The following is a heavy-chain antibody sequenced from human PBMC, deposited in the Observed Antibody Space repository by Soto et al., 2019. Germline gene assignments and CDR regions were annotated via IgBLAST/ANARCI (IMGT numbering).Heavy chain of an antibody. CDR3: ARDPTAMGPYYFDY. CDR1: GFTFSSYA. J-gene: IGHJ4*02. V-gene: IGHV3-30-3*01. Sequence: GGSLRLSCAASGFTFSSYAMHWVRQAPGKGLEWVAVISYDGSNKYYADSVKGRFTISRDNSKNTLYLQMNSLRAEDTAVYYCARDPTAMGPYYFDYWGQGTLVTVSS. D-gene: IGHD5-18*01. CDR2: ISYDGSNK.